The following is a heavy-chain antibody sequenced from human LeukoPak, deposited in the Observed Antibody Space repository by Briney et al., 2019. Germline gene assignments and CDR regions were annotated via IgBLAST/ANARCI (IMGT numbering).Heavy chain of an antibody. D-gene: IGHD3-16*01. CDR1: GFTFSSYA. CDR2: ISGSGGST. CDR3: AKDRDVWGSLLHC. Sequence: GGTLRLPCAASGFTFSSYAMSWVRQAPGKGLEWVSAISGSGGSTYYADSVKGRFTISRDNSKNTLFLQMNSLRDEDTAVYYCAKDRDVWGSLLHCWGQGTLVTVSS. V-gene: IGHV3-23*01. J-gene: IGHJ4*02.